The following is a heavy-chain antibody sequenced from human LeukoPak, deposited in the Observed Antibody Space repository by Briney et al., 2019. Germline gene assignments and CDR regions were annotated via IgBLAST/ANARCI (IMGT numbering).Heavy chain of an antibody. CDR3: GRYSYGYGGL. Sequence: SETLSLTCTVSGASVSSNNSFWTWIRQPPGKGLEWIGYIYYSGDTNYNPSLKSRVTMSIDTSKDRFSLKLSSVTAADTAVYYCGRYSYGYGGLWGQGTLVTVSS. D-gene: IGHD5-18*01. CDR2: IYYSGDT. J-gene: IGHJ4*02. CDR1: GASVSSNNSF. V-gene: IGHV4-61*01.